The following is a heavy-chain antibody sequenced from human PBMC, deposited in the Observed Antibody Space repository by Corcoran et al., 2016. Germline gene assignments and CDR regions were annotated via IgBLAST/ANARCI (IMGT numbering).Heavy chain of an antibody. V-gene: IGHV3-53*01. J-gene: IGHJ5*02. Sequence: EVQLVESGGGLIQPGGSLRLSCAASGFTVSSNYMSWVRQTPGKGLTWVSAIYSGGATHYEDSVKGRFTMSTDNSKNTLYLQMNSLRAEDTDVYYCAGSAYGGSGYDSAWGRGTLVTVSS. CDR2: IYSGGAT. D-gene: IGHD3-22*01. CDR3: AGSAYGGSGYDSA. CDR1: GFTVSSNY.